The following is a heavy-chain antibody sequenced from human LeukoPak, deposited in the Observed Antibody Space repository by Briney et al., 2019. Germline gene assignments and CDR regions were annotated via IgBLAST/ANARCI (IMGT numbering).Heavy chain of an antibody. Sequence: SETLSLTCTVSGGSISSGSYYWSWIRQPAGKGLEWIGRIYTSGSTNYNPSLKSRVTISVDTSKNQFSLKLSSVTAADTAVYYCARAYGDYDAFDIWGQGTMVTVSS. D-gene: IGHD4-17*01. CDR1: GGSISSGSYY. CDR3: ARAYGDYDAFDI. J-gene: IGHJ3*02. CDR2: IYTSGST. V-gene: IGHV4-61*02.